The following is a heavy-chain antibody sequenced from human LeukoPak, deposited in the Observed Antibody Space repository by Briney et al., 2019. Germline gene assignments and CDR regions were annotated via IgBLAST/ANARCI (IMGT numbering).Heavy chain of an antibody. J-gene: IGHJ4*02. D-gene: IGHD5-24*01. CDR3: ARDRDGYSQVFDY. Sequence: SETLSLTCTVSGGSISSSSYYWGWIRQPPGKGLEWIGSIYYSGSTYYNPSLKGRVTISVDTSKNQFSLKLTSVTAADTAVYYCARDRDGYSQVFDYWGQGTLVTVSS. CDR1: GGSISSSSYY. V-gene: IGHV4-39*07. CDR2: IYYSGST.